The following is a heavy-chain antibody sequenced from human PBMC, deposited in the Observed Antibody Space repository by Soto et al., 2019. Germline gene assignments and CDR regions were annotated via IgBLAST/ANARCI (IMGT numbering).Heavy chain of an antibody. CDR2: ISAYNGNT. Sequence: ASVKVSCKASGYTFTSYGISWVRQAPGQGLEWMGWISAYNGNTNYAQKLQGRVTMTTDTSTSTAYMELRSLGSDDTAVYYCAKTDYDYIWGSYRPPLYWGQGTLVTVSS. CDR1: GYTFTSYG. J-gene: IGHJ4*02. V-gene: IGHV1-18*01. D-gene: IGHD3-16*02. CDR3: AKTDYDYIWGSYRPPLY.